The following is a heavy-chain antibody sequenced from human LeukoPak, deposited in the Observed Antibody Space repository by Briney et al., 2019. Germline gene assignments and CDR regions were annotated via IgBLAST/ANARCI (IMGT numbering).Heavy chain of an antibody. J-gene: IGHJ4*02. CDR2: IYYSGST. CDR3: ASIVVGAASYDY. Sequence: SETLSLTCTVSGGSISSGGYYWSWIRQHPGKGLEWIGYIYYSGSTYYNPSLKSRVTISVDTSKNQFSLKLSSVTAADTAVYYCASIVVGAASYDYWGQGTLVTVSS. D-gene: IGHD1-26*01. CDR1: GGSISSGGYY. V-gene: IGHV4-31*03.